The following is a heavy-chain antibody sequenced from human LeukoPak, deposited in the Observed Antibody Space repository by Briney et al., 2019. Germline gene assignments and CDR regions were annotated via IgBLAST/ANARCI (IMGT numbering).Heavy chain of an antibody. Sequence: SETLSLTCGVSGGSLGGYYWSWIRQAPGKGLEWIGEIHDSGRTNYNPSPKSRVTISVDTSKNQFSLHLNSVTAADTAVYYCARVKAVPAPRGFDSWGQGTLVTVSS. CDR1: GGSLGGYY. V-gene: IGHV4-34*01. CDR3: ARVKAVPAPRGFDS. D-gene: IGHD6-19*01. J-gene: IGHJ4*02. CDR2: IHDSGRT.